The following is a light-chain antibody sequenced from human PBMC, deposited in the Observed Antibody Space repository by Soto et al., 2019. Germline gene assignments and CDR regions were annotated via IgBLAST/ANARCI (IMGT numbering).Light chain of an antibody. CDR3: TSYTSRSSVV. CDR1: GSDIGGYNY. V-gene: IGLV2-14*01. CDR2: EVS. Sequence: QSALTQPASVSGSPGQSITISCTGTGSDIGGYNYVSWYQQHPGKAPKVMIYEVSNRPSGVSNRFSASKSGNTASLTISGLQAEDEADYYCTSYTSRSSVVFGGGTKLTVL. J-gene: IGLJ2*01.